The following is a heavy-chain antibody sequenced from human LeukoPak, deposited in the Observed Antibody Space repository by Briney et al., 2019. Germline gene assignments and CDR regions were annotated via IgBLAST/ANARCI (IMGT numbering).Heavy chain of an antibody. V-gene: IGHV1-2*02. CDR2: INPNSGGT. J-gene: IGHJ3*02. CDR3: ARDYYDSSGFGAFDI. CDR1: GYTFTAYY. Sequence: ASVKVSCKASGYTFTAYYMHWVRQAPGQGLEWMGWINPNSGGTNYAQKFQGRVTLTRDTSISTAYMELSRLRSDDTAVYYCARDYYDSSGFGAFDIWGQGTMVTVSS. D-gene: IGHD3-22*01.